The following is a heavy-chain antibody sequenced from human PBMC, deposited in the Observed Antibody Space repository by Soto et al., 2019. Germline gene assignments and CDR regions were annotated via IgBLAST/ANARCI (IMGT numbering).Heavy chain of an antibody. CDR3: AWGLYGGGGCYSHFDY. V-gene: IGHV1-69*01. CDR2: IIPIFGTT. CDR1: GGTFSNYP. Sequence: VQLVQSGAEVKKPGSSVKVSCKASGGTFSNYPFIWVRQAPGQGLDWMGGIIPIFGTTDYGQRFQGRVTITADESTNTAYMELISLRSDDTAVYYCAWGLYGGGGCYSHFDYWGQGTLVTVSS. D-gene: IGHD2-21*02. J-gene: IGHJ4*02.